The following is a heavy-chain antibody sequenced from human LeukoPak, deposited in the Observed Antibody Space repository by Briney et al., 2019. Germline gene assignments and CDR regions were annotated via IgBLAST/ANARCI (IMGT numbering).Heavy chain of an antibody. CDR3: ARDRGSNSDGYYYFDY. D-gene: IGHD2/OR15-2a*01. CDR1: GGSISSGGYS. V-gene: IGHV4-30-2*01. Sequence: TLSLTCAVSGGSISSGGYSWTWLPPPPGKGLEWIGYVYHIGGTNYNPTLKSRLSISVDRSRNQFSLRLSSVTAADTAVYYCARDRGSNSDGYYYFDYWGQGTLITVSS. J-gene: IGHJ4*02. CDR2: VYHIGGT.